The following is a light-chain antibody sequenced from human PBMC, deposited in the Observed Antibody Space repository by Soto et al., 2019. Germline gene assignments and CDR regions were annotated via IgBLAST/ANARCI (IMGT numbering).Light chain of an antibody. CDR2: KAS. CDR1: ESISSW. V-gene: IGKV1-5*03. Sequence: DIQMTQSPSTLSASVGDRVSITCRASESISSWLAWYQQKPGKAPKLLIYKASSLESGVPSRFSGSGSGTEFTLTISGLQPDDFATYYCQQYSRDSETFGQGTRVEIK. J-gene: IGKJ1*01. CDR3: QQYSRDSET.